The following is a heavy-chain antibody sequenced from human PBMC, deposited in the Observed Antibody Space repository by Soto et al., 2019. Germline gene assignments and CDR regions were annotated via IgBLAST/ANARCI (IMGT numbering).Heavy chain of an antibody. CDR1: GYTFTSYY. D-gene: IGHD2-15*01. V-gene: IGHV1-46*01. J-gene: IGHJ4*02. CDR3: ARVYCSGGSCYGIDY. CDR2: INPTSST. Sequence: QVQLVQSGAEVKKPGASVKVSCKASGYTFTSYYMHWVRQAPGQGLEWMGIINPTSSTSYAQKFQGTVAMTRDTSTSTVYRELSSLRSEATAAYYCARVYCSGGSCYGIDYWGQGTLVTVSS.